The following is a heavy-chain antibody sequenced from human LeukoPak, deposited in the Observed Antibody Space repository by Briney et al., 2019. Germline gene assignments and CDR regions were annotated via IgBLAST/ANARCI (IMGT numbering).Heavy chain of an antibody. CDR2: VVVGSGNT. CDR1: GFTFTTSA. V-gene: IGHV1-58*01. Sequence: SVKVSCKASGFTFTTSAVQWVRLARGQRLEWIGRVVVGSGNTDHAQKFQGRLTITRDISTSTAYMELSSLTSDDTAVYYCAAVPNANAWYWDDAFDIWGQGTMVTVSS. CDR3: AAVPNANAWYWDDAFDI. J-gene: IGHJ3*02. D-gene: IGHD2-8*02.